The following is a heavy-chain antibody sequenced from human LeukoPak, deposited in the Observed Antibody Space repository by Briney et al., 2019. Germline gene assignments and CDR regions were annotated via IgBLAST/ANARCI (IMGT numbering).Heavy chain of an antibody. V-gene: IGHV4-4*07. CDR3: ARGLGYYYVGFGEYYMDV. CDR2: FYTSGST. CDR1: GGSISSYY. Sequence: SETLSLTCTVSGGSISSYYWSWIRQPAGKGLEWIGRFYTSGSTNYNPSLKSRVTMSVDTSKNQFSLKLSSVTAADTAVYYCARGLGYYYVGFGEYYMDVWGKGTTVTVSS. D-gene: IGHD3-10*01. J-gene: IGHJ6*03.